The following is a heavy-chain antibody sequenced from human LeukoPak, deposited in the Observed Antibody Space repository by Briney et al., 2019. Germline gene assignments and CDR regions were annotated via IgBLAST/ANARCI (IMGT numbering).Heavy chain of an antibody. CDR2: INHSGST. CDR1: GGSFSGYY. V-gene: IGHV4-34*01. CDR3: ARLRAGRKRGSTTAFDI. Sequence: SETLSLTCAVYGGSFSGYYWSWIRQPPGKGLEWIGEINHSGSTNYNPSLKSRVTISVDTSKNQFSLKLSSVTAADTAVYYCARLRAGRKRGSTTAFDIWGQGTMVTVSS. D-gene: IGHD1-26*01. J-gene: IGHJ3*02.